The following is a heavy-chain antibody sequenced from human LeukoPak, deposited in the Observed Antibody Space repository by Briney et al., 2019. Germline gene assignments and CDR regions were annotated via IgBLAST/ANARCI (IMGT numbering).Heavy chain of an antibody. Sequence: GGSLRLSCAASGFTFSRYSMNWVRQAPGKGLEWVSFISSSSSYIYYADSVKGRFTITRDHEKNSLYLQMNSLRAEDTGVAHCARVRTKYYDSSGYWDYRREATQATVPS. J-gene: IGHJ4*02. CDR2: ISSSSSYI. CDR1: GFTFSRYS. V-gene: IGHV3-21*01. CDR3: ARVRTKYYDSSGYWDY. D-gene: IGHD3-22*01.